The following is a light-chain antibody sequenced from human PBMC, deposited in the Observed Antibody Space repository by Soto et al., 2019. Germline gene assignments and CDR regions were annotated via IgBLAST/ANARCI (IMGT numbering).Light chain of an antibody. Sequence: EIVLTQTPGTLSLSPGERATLSCRASQSVTSSHLAWYQQKPGQAPRLLIYGASTRATGIPDRFSGSGSDNDFSLPLRRRDPEDFAMYYCLLYLGPDRYPFGPGTKVQIK. CDR1: QSVTSSH. CDR2: GAS. V-gene: IGKV3-20*01. J-gene: IGKJ2*01. CDR3: LLYLGPDRYP.